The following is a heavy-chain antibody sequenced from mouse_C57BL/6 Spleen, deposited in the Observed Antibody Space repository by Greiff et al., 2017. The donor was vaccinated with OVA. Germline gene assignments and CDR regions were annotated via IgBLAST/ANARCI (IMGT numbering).Heavy chain of an antibody. CDR3: ARRGVVGYYFDY. D-gene: IGHD3-3*01. J-gene: IGHJ2*01. Sequence: EVQLQQSGPELVKPGASVKISCKASGYTFTDYYMNWVKQSHGKSLEWIGDINPNNGGTSYNQKFKGKATLTVDKSSSTAYMELRSLTSEDSAVYYCARRGVVGYYFDYWGQGTTLTVSS. V-gene: IGHV1-26*01. CDR1: GYTFTDYY. CDR2: INPNNGGT.